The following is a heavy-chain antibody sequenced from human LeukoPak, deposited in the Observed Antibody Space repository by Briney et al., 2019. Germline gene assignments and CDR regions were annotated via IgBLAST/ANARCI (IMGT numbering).Heavy chain of an antibody. J-gene: IGHJ4*02. V-gene: IGHV3-23*01. CDR2: IVGGGGNT. Sequence: GGSLRLSCAASGFTFSSYAMSWVRQTPGKGLEWVSSIVGGGGNTYYADPVKGRFTISRDNSKNTLYLQMNSLRVADTAVYYCANAGHFWGQGTLVTVSS. CDR1: GFTFSSYA. CDR3: ANAGHF.